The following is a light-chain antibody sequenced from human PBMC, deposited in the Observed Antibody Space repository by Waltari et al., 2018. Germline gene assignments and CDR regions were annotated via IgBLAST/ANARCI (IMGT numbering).Light chain of an antibody. Sequence: ERVLTHSPGTLSLAPGGRATLSCRASQCVSRTLAWYQQKPGQAPKLLIYGASIRATGIPDRFIGSGSGTDFSLTISSLEPEDFAIYFCQHYVRLPATFGQGTKVEIK. CDR3: QHYVRLPAT. CDR2: GAS. J-gene: IGKJ1*01. V-gene: IGKV3-20*01. CDR1: QCVSRT.